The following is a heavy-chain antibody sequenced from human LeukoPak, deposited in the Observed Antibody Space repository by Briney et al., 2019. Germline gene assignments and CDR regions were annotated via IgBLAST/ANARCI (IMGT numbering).Heavy chain of an antibody. Sequence: SETLSLTCTVCGGSISSYYWSWIRQPPGKGLEWIGYIYYSGSTNYNPSLKSRVTISVDTSKNQFSLKLSSVTAADTAVYYCARELAAATFDYWGQGTLVTLSS. CDR2: IYYSGST. V-gene: IGHV4-59*01. CDR3: ARELAAATFDY. J-gene: IGHJ4*02. CDR1: GGSISSYY. D-gene: IGHD6-13*01.